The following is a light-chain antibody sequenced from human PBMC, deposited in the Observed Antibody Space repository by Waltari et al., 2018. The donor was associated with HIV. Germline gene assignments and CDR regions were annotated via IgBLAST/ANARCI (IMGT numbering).Light chain of an antibody. CDR3: QQYGSGYT. CDR2: GAA. CDR1: QGVNSNH. V-gene: IGKV3-20*01. Sequence: EIVLTQSPDTLSLSPGETAVLSCRASQGVNSNHLAWYQQRPGQAPRLLVYGAASRVPGITYRFIGYGAGTDFTLTIGGVEAEDFAMYYCQQYGSGYTFGQGTRL. J-gene: IGKJ2*01.